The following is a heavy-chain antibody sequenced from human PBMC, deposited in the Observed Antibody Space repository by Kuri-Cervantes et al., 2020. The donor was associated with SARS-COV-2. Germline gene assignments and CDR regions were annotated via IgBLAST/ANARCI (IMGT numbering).Heavy chain of an antibody. D-gene: IGHD3-22*01. J-gene: IGHJ6*02. CDR1: GFPFDDYV. Sequence: GGSLRLSCAASGFPFDDYVIHWVRQAPGKGLEWVSSLSWNSGIVGYADSVRGRFTISRGNAKNSLYLEMNSLRAEDTAVYYCAKRGDSSGYYYYYYGMDVWGQGTTVTVSS. V-gene: IGHV3-9*01. CDR3: AKRGDSSGYYYYYYGMDV. CDR2: LSWNSGIV.